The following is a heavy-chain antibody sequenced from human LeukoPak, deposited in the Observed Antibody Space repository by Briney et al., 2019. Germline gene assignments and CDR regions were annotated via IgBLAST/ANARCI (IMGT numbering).Heavy chain of an antibody. V-gene: IGHV3-23*01. CDR3: AKEPNGDYVGAFDM. Sequence: GGSLRLSCAASGFTFSSYAMSWVRQAPGKGLEWVSAISGSGGSTYYADSVKGRFTISRDKSKNTLYLQMNSLRVEDTAVYYCAKEPNGDYVGAFDMWGQGTMVTVSS. J-gene: IGHJ3*02. CDR2: ISGSGGST. D-gene: IGHD4-17*01. CDR1: GFTFSSYA.